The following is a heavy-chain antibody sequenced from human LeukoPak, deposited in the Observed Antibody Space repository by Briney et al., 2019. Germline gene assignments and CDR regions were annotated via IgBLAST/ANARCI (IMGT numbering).Heavy chain of an antibody. J-gene: IGHJ3*02. V-gene: IGHV3-23*01. CDR1: GFTFSTYV. D-gene: IGHD6-13*01. Sequence: GGSLRLSCAASGFTFSTYVMSWVRQAPGKGLEWVSDISASGGSADYADSVKGRFTFSRDNSKNTLYLQMNSLRAEDTAVYYCAKGGRSSGWYGVFDIWGQGTMVTVSS. CDR2: ISASGGSA. CDR3: AKGGRSSGWYGVFDI.